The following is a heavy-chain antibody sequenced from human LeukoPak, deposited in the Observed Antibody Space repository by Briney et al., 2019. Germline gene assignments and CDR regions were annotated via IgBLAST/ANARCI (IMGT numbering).Heavy chain of an antibody. J-gene: IGHJ3*02. CDR1: GGSFSGYY. CDR3: ARAPRSGAFDI. V-gene: IGHV4-34*01. Sequence: SETLSLTCAVYGGSFSGYYWSWIRQPPGKGLEWIGYIYHSGSTYYNPSLKSRVTISVDRSKNQFSLKLSSVTAADTAVYYCARAPRSGAFDIWGQGTMVTVSS. CDR2: IYHSGST. D-gene: IGHD1-1*01.